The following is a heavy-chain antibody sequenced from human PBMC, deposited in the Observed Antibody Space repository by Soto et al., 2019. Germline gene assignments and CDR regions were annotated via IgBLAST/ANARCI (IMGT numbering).Heavy chain of an antibody. Sequence: SETLSLTCSVSGASVSSGSFYWSWIRQPPGKGLEWIGFIYNNETFNYNPSLKSRVTLSVDTSKHQFSLKLSSVTAADTAVYYCARVPLGYGSSHNFDSWGQGALVTVSS. CDR3: ARVPLGYGSSHNFDS. D-gene: IGHD6-19*01. J-gene: IGHJ4*02. V-gene: IGHV4-61*01. CDR1: GASVSSGSFY. CDR2: IYNNETF.